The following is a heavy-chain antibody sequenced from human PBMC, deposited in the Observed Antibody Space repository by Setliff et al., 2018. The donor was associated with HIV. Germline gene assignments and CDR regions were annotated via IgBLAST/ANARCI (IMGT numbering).Heavy chain of an antibody. V-gene: IGHV4-39*07. J-gene: IGHJ4*02. CDR3: ASPLFSYGPLAY. D-gene: IGHD3-16*01. Sequence: SETLSLTCTVPGGSISSDPYYWGWIRQPPGKGLEWIGSMSTSGSSFYDPSLKSRFTISVEPSKNQFSLQLSSVTAANTAVYHCASPLFSYGPLAYWGQGTLVTVSS. CDR2: MSTSGSS. CDR1: GGSISSDPYY.